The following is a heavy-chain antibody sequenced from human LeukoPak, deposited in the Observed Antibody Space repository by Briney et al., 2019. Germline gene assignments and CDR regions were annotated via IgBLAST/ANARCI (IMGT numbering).Heavy chain of an antibody. CDR3: ARGAGYYYYYMDV. CDR1: GGSIRSNGYY. J-gene: IGHJ6*03. D-gene: IGHD3-10*01. CDR2: IYHSGST. V-gene: IGHV4-61*05. Sequence: SETLSLTCTVSGGSIRSNGYYWGWIRQPPGKGLEWIGYIYHSGSTNYNPSLKSRVTISVDTSKNQFSLKLSSVTAADTAVYYCARGAGYYYYYMDVWGKGTTVTVSS.